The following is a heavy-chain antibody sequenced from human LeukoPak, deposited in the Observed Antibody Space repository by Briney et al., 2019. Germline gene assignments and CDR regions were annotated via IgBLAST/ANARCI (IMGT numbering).Heavy chain of an antibody. D-gene: IGHD3-16*02. Sequence: SETLSLTCAVSGDSISSGVYSWSWIRQPPGKGLEWIGHFFQSGSTAYNPSLKSRVSISLDRSKNQFSLRLTSVTAADTAVYYCAREIEHNDYVWGSDRYTGWYFDLWGRGTLVAVSS. J-gene: IGHJ2*01. CDR2: FFQSGST. V-gene: IGHV4-30-2*01. CDR1: GDSISSGVYS. CDR3: AREIEHNDYVWGSDRYTGWYFDL.